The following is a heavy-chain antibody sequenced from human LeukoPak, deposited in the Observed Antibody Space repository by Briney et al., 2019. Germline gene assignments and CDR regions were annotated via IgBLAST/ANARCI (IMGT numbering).Heavy chain of an antibody. V-gene: IGHV4-4*07. Sequence: SETLSLTCTVSGGSISSYYWSWIRQPAGKGLEWIGRIYTSGSTNYNPSLKSRVTMSVDTSKNQFSLKLSTVTAADTAVYYCARDPGYYGSGSRGAFDYWGQGTLVTVSS. D-gene: IGHD3-10*01. CDR2: IYTSGST. CDR3: ARDPGYYGSGSRGAFDY. CDR1: GGSISSYY. J-gene: IGHJ4*02.